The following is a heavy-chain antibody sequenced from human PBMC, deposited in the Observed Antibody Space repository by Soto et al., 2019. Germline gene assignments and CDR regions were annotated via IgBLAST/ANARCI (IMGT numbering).Heavy chain of an antibody. D-gene: IGHD3-22*01. CDR3: AKGFYDIAGYVIDY. V-gene: IGHV3-30*18. CDR1: GFTFSSYA. J-gene: IGHJ4*02. CDR2: ISYDGGNK. Sequence: GGSLRLSCAASGFTFSSYAMHWVRQAPGKGLEWVAVISYDGGNKYYADSAKGRFTISRDNSKNTLYLQMNSLRPEDTAVHYCAKGFYDIAGYVIDYWGQGTLVTVSS.